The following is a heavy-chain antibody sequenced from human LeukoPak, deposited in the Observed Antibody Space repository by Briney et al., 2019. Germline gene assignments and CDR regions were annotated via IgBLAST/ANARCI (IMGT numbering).Heavy chain of an antibody. D-gene: IGHD6-13*01. V-gene: IGHV3-64D*06. CDR2: TSSNGGST. CDR1: GFTFSSYA. CDR3: VKGPRGIAAAGFDY. J-gene: IGHJ4*02. Sequence: GGSLRLSCSASGFTFSSYAMHWVRQAPGKGLEYVSATSSNGGSTYYADSVKGRFTISRDNSKNTLYLQMSSLRAEDTAVYYCVKGPRGIAAAGFDYWGQGTLVTVSS.